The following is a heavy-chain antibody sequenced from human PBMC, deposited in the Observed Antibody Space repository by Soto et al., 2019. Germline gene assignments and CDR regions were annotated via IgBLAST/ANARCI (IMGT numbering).Heavy chain of an antibody. J-gene: IGHJ4*02. Sequence: PSETLSLTCAVSGGSISSGGYSWSWIRQPPGKGLECIGYIYHSGSTYYNPSLKSRVTISVDTSNNQFSLKLTSVTAADTAVYYCARQCPGELSSFSFDCWGQGTLVTVSS. CDR1: GGSISSGGYS. V-gene: IGHV4-30-2*01. CDR2: IYHSGST. CDR3: ARQCPGELSSFSFDC. D-gene: IGHD3-16*02.